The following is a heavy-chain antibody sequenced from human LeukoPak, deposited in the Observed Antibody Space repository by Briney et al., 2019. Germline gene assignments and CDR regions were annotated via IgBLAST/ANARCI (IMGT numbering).Heavy chain of an antibody. V-gene: IGHV1-46*01. D-gene: IGHD3-10*01. CDR3: ARDTGAVYGFDY. CDR2: INPSGGNT. CDR1: GYTSTSYY. Sequence: ASVKLSCTASGYTSTSYYMHWVRQAPGQGLEWMGIINPSGGNTSYAQKFRGRFTMTRDMSTSTVYMELSSLRAEDTAVYYCARDTGAVYGFDYWGQGTLVTVSS. J-gene: IGHJ4*02.